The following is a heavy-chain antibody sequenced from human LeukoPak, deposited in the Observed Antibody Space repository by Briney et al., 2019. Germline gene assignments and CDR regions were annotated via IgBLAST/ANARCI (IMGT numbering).Heavy chain of an antibody. D-gene: IGHD3-22*01. CDR2: IRYDASNK. CDR1: GFTFSTYG. J-gene: IGHJ4*02. CDR3: AREDPLFIIMIVATPTAFDY. V-gene: IGHV3-30*02. Sequence: GRSLRLSCAASGFTFSTYGMHWVRQAPGKGLEWVAFIRYDASNKYYADSVKGRFSISRDNSKNTLYLQMNSLTAEDTAVYFCAREDPLFIIMIVATPTAFDYWGQGALVTVSS.